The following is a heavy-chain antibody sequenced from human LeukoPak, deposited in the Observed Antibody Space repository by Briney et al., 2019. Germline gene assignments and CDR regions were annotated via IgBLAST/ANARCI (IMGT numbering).Heavy chain of an antibody. V-gene: IGHV1-18*01. CDR1: GYTFTSYG. CDR2: ISAYNGNT. D-gene: IGHD3-22*01. CDR3: ARESLGPDYYDSKKTVGDAFDI. J-gene: IGHJ3*02. Sequence: ASVKVSCKASGYTFTSYGISWVRPAPGQGLEWMGWISAYNGNTNYAQKLQGRVTMTTDTSTSTAYMELRSRRSDDTAVYYCARESLGPDYYDSKKTVGDAFDIWGQGTMVTVSS.